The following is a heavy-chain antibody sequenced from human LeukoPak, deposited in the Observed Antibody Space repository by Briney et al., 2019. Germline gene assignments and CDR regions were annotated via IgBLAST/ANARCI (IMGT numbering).Heavy chain of an antibody. J-gene: IGHJ4*02. Sequence: ASVKVSCKASGYTFTGYYMHWVRQAPGQGLEWMGWINPNSGGTNYAQKFQGRVTMTRDTSISTAYMELSRLRSDDTAVFYCARDNLYDSSGFYRGSGYWGQGTLVTVSS. CDR2: INPNSGGT. CDR3: ARDNLYDSSGFYRGSGY. V-gene: IGHV1-2*02. CDR1: GYTFTGYY. D-gene: IGHD3-22*01.